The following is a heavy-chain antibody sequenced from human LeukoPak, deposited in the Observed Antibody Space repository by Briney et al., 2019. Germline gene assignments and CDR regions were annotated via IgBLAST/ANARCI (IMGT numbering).Heavy chain of an antibody. D-gene: IGHD6-13*01. CDR3: ARDSEKSSSFAFDI. J-gene: IGHJ3*02. V-gene: IGHV3-7*01. CDR1: GFTFSNYW. CDR2: INLDGSEK. Sequence: GGSLRLSCAASGFTFSNYWMAWVRQAPGKGLEWVANINLDGSEKDYVDSLKGRCTISRDDAKNSLYLQVNTLRAEDTAVYYRARDSEKSSSFAFDIWGQGTVVTVSS.